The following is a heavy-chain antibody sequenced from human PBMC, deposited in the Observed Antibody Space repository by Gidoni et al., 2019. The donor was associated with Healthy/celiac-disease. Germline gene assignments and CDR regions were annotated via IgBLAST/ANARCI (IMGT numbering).Heavy chain of an antibody. CDR2: ISSSSSYI. Sequence: EVQLVESGGGLVKPGGSLRLSCAASGFTFSSYSMNWARQAPGKGLEWVSSISSSSSYIYYEDSVKGRFTITRDNAKNSLYLQMNSLRAEDTAVYYCARGEPGSFDYWGQGTLVTVSS. CDR1: GFTFSSYS. CDR3: ARGEPGSFDY. J-gene: IGHJ4*02. V-gene: IGHV3-21*01. D-gene: IGHD1-1*01.